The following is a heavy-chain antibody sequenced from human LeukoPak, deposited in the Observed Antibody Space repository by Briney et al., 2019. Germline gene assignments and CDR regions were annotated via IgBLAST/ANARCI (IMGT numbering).Heavy chain of an antibody. CDR3: ARGRIAAAGTFDY. Sequence: ASVKVSCKASGGTFSSYAISWVRQAPGQGLEWMGRIIPILGIANYAQKFQGRVTITADESTSTAYMELSSLRSEDTAVYYCARGRIAAAGTFDYWGQGTLVTVSS. D-gene: IGHD6-13*01. V-gene: IGHV1-69*04. CDR2: IIPILGIA. CDR1: GGTFSSYA. J-gene: IGHJ4*02.